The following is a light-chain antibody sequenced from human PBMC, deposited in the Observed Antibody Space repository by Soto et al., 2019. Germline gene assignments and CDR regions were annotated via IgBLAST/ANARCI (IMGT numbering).Light chain of an antibody. CDR3: QSYDNSLSAYRYV. Sequence: QSVLTQPPSVSGAPGQRVTISCTGSGSNIGAGYDVHWYQHLPGTAPKLLIYGNNNRPSGVPDRFSGSKSGTSASLAITGLQAEDEADYYCQSYDNSLSAYRYVFGTGTKLTVL. V-gene: IGLV1-40*01. J-gene: IGLJ1*01. CDR1: GSNIGAGYD. CDR2: GNN.